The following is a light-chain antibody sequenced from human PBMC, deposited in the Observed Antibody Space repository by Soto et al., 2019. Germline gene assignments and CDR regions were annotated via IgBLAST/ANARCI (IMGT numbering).Light chain of an antibody. V-gene: IGKV3-20*01. CDR2: DAS. CDR1: QRVASD. CDR3: EQYLNSPRT. J-gene: IGKJ1*01. Sequence: VLTQSPGTLSLSPGEGATLSCRASQRVASDLAWYLQKPGQPPRLLIYDASIRATGIPDRISGSGSERDFTLTISRLETEDAAVYDCEQYLNSPRTFGQGTKLESK.